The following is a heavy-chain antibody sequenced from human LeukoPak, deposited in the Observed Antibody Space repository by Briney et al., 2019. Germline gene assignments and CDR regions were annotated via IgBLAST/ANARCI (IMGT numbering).Heavy chain of an antibody. J-gene: IGHJ4*02. CDR3: ARDFSGSWTWDY. Sequence: ASVKVSCKASGYRFTSHHMHWVRQAPGQGLEWVGIINPTGTATRFAQNFQGRVTLTRDTSTSTGYMEVRSLRSDDTAVYYCARDFSGSWTWDYWGQGTLVTVSS. D-gene: IGHD5-12*01. V-gene: IGHV1-46*01. CDR2: INPTGTAT. CDR1: GYRFTSHH.